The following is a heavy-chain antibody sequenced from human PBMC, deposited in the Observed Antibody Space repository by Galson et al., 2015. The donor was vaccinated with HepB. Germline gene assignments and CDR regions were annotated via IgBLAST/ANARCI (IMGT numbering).Heavy chain of an antibody. J-gene: IGHJ6*02. Sequence: SLRLSCAASGFTFSDYYMSWIRQAPGKGLEWVSYISLSSTTIYYADSVEGRFTTSRDNAKNSLYLQMNGLRAKDTALYYCAKAVETAMVGYPLVYYYYDMDVWGQGTTVTVSS. D-gene: IGHD5-18*01. CDR2: ISLSSTTI. V-gene: IGHV3-11*01. CDR1: GFTFSDYY. CDR3: AKAVETAMVGYPLVYYYYDMDV.